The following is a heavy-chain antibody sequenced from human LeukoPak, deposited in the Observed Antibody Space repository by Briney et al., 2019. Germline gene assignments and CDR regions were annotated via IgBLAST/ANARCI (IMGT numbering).Heavy chain of an antibody. D-gene: IGHD1-26*01. V-gene: IGHV1-18*04. Sequence: ASVKVSCKTSGFTFSTYGITWVRRAPGQGLEWLGWVNGNNGNTEYAQNVQDRVAVTTDTSSSTVHLELSGLRSDDTAVYYCARAPLLQDWFHPWGQGTLVIVSS. CDR3: ARAPLLQDWFHP. J-gene: IGHJ5*02. CDR2: VNGNNGNT. CDR1: GFTFSTYG.